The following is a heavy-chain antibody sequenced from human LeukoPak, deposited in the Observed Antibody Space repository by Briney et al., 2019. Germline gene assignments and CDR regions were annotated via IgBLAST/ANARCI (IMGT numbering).Heavy chain of an antibody. CDR2: ISNSGSDI. J-gene: IGHJ4*02. V-gene: IGHV3-48*02. Sequence: GGSPRLSCAASGFTFSSFSMNWVRQAPGKGLEWISYISNSGSDISYADSVKGRFTISRANAKNSLYLQMNSLRDEDTAVYYCARLTYGYWGQGTLVSVSS. CDR1: GFTFSSFS. D-gene: IGHD4-17*01. CDR3: ARLTYGY.